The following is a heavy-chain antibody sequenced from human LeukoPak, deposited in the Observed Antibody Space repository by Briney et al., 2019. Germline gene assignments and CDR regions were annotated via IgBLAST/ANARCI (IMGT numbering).Heavy chain of an antibody. D-gene: IGHD3-10*01. Sequence: SETLSLTCTVSGVSISSGDYYWSWIRQPPGKVLEWIGYIYYTGLTYYTPSLKSRLTISLDTSKNHFSLKLTSVTAADTAVYYCARWYYYGSGSYRPFDYWGQGTLVTVSS. J-gene: IGHJ4*02. CDR2: IYYTGLT. CDR1: GVSISSGDYY. CDR3: ARWYYYGSGSYRPFDY. V-gene: IGHV4-30-4*01.